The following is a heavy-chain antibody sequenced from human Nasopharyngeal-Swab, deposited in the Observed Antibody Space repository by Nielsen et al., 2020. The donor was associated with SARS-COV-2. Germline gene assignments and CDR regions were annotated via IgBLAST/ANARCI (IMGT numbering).Heavy chain of an antibody. CDR3: ARISEYYDFWSGYYVDY. Sequence: SETLSLTCTVSGGSISSSSYYWGWIRQPPGKGLEWIGSIYYSGSTYYNPSPKSRVTISVDTSKNQFSLKLSSVTAADTAVYYCARISEYYDFWSGYYVDYWGQGTLVTVSS. CDR2: IYYSGST. V-gene: IGHV4-39*01. D-gene: IGHD3-3*01. J-gene: IGHJ4*02. CDR1: GGSISSSSYY.